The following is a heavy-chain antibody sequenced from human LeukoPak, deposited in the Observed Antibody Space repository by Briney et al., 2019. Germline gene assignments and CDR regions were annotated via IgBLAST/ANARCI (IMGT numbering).Heavy chain of an antibody. CDR2: IIPIFGTA. D-gene: IGHD3-10*01. V-gene: IGHV1-69*05. Sequence: ASVKVSCKASGGTFSSYAISWVRQAPGQGLEWMGGIIPIFGTANYAQKFQSRVTITTDESTSTAYMELSSLRSEDTAVYYCARVYYYGSGTSKRKSAFDYWGQGTLVTVSS. CDR1: GGTFSSYA. J-gene: IGHJ4*02. CDR3: ARVYYYGSGTSKRKSAFDY.